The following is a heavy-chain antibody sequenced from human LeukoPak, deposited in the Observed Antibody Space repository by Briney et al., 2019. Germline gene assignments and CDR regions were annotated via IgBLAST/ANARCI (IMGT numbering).Heavy chain of an antibody. CDR2: GYHSGST. V-gene: IGHV4-59*01. CDR3: ARFGVAFDI. Sequence: PSETLSLTCTVSGGSIGSYYWSWIRQPPGKGLECIGYGYHSGSTNHNPSLKSRVTISVDTSKNQFSLKLNSVTAADTAVYYCARFGVAFDIWGQGTLVTVSS. CDR1: GGSIGSYY. J-gene: IGHJ3*02. D-gene: IGHD3-3*01.